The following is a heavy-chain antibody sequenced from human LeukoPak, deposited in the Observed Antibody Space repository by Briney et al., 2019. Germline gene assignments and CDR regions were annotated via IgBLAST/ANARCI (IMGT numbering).Heavy chain of an antibody. V-gene: IGHV3-53*01. D-gene: IGHD3-3*02. Sequence: PGGSLRLSCAASGFTVSTNYMNWVRQAPGKGLEWVSILYSGSSTYYADSVEGRFTISRDSSKNTLFLQMNDLRAEDTAVYYCARVGDHFHWYLDLWGRGPLVSVSS. CDR3: ARVGDHFHWYLDL. J-gene: IGHJ2*01. CDR1: GFTVSTNY. CDR2: LYSGSST.